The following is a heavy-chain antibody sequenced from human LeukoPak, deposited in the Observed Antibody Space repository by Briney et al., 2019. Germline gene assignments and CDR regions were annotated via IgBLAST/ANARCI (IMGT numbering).Heavy chain of an antibody. V-gene: IGHV3-48*02. CDR1: GFTFSSYS. J-gene: IGHJ4*02. CDR3: AREDDYVWGSYRYPFDY. Sequence: GGSLRLSCAASGFTFSSYSMNWVRQAPGKGLEWVSYISSSSSTIYYADSVKGRFTISRDNAKNSLYLQMNSLRDEDTAVYYCAREDDYVWGSYRYPFDYWGQGTLVTASS. CDR2: ISSSSSTI. D-gene: IGHD3-16*02.